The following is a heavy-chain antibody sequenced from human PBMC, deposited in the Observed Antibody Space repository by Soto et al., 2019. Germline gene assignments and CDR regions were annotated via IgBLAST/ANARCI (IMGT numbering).Heavy chain of an antibody. V-gene: IGHV3-30-3*01. CDR3: ARSFGVVVVITDV. CDR1: GFTFSSYA. D-gene: IGHD3-22*01. CDR2: ISYDGSNK. J-gene: IGHJ4*02. Sequence: GGSLRLSCAASGFTFSSYAMHWVRQAPGKGLEWVAVISYDGSNKYYADSVKGRFTISRDNSKNTLYLQMNSLRAEDTAVYYCARSFGVVVVITDVWGQGTLVTVSS.